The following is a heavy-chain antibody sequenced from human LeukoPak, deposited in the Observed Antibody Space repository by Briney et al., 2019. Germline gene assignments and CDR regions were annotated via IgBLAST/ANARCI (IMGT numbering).Heavy chain of an antibody. V-gene: IGHV3-21*01. CDR2: ISSSSSYI. D-gene: IGHD3-10*01. Sequence: GGSLRLSCAASGFTFSSYSMNWVRQAPGKGLEWVSSISSSSSYIYYADSVKGRFTISRDNAKNSLYLQMTSLRAEDTAVYYCARGLKGYYYGSGISSVDYWGQGTLVTVSS. CDR3: ARGLKGYYYGSGISSVDY. CDR1: GFTFSSYS. J-gene: IGHJ4*02.